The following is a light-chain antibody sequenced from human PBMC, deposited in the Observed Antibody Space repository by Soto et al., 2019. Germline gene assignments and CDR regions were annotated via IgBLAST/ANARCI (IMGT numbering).Light chain of an antibody. CDR2: EVT. J-gene: IGLJ3*02. CDR3: SSCTLNTTGV. V-gene: IGLV2-14*03. Sequence: QSVLTQPASVSGSPGQTITISCAGTTSDIGSYNFVSWYQQHPNTAPKLIVYEVTNRPLGISSRFSGSRSGNTASLTISGLRTEDEAHYYCSSCTLNTTGVFGGGTKLTVL. CDR1: TSDIGSYNF.